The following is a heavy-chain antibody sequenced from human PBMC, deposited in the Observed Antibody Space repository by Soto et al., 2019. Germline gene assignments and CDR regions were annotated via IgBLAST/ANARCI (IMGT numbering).Heavy chain of an antibody. CDR2: INPYSGGT. V-gene: IGHV1-2*04. J-gene: IGHJ4*02. CDR1: GYTFTGYY. D-gene: IGHD6-13*01. CDR3: ARALEQQLVYYFDY. Sequence: QVQLVQSGAEVKKPGASVKVSCKASGYTFTGYYMHWVRQAPGQGLEWMGWINPYSGGTNYAQKFQGWVTMTRDTSISTAYMELSRLRSDDTAVYYCARALEQQLVYYFDYWGQGTLVTVSS.